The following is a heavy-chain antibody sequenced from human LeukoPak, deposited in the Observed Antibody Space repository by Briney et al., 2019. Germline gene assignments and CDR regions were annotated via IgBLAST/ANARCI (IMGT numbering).Heavy chain of an antibody. V-gene: IGHV3-7*02. CDR2: IKEDGSEK. CDR3: ARMVYYYDSSGYNYYFHK. Sequence: GGSLRLSCAVSGFTFSSYWMTWVRQAPGKGLEWVASIKEDGSEKYYEDSVKGRFTISRDTSKNTLSLQMNGLRAEDTAFYYCARMVYYYDSSGYNYYFHKWGQGTLVTVSS. J-gene: IGHJ4*02. D-gene: IGHD3-22*01. CDR1: GFTFSSYW.